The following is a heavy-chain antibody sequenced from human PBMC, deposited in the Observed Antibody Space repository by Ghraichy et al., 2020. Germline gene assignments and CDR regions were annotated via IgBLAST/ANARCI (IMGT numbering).Heavy chain of an antibody. J-gene: IGHJ4*02. Sequence: SQTLSLTCTVSGGSISSNYWNWVRQPAGKGLEWIGRIYNSGSTNYNPSLKSRVTMSVDPSKNQFSLKLSSVSAADTAVYYCARDKGYYDSSFDYWGQGTLVTVSS. CDR1: GGSISSNY. V-gene: IGHV4-4*07. D-gene: IGHD3-22*01. CDR3: ARDKGYYDSSFDY. CDR2: IYNSGST.